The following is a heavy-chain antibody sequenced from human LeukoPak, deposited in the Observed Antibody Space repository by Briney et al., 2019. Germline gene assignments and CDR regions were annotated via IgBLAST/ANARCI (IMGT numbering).Heavy chain of an antibody. Sequence: SETLSLTCTVSGGSISSGTYYWSWIRQPAGKGLEWIWRMYNSGSTNYTPSLKSRVIISIDTTNNQFSLRLSSVTAADTAVYYCARERTVVGGADIWGQGTKVTVSS. V-gene: IGHV4-61*02. CDR2: MYNSGST. J-gene: IGHJ3*02. CDR1: GGSISSGTYY. CDR3: ARERTVVGGADI. D-gene: IGHD2-21*01.